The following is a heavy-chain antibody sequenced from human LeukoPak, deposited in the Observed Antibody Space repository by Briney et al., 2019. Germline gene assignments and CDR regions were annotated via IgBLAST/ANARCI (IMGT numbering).Heavy chain of an antibody. V-gene: IGHV3-48*03. CDR2: ISSSGGY. CDR3: ARHNGWFDY. J-gene: IGHJ5*01. Sequence: GGSLRLSCAASGFTFSSYEMDWVRQAPQKGLEWISYISSSGGYMYADSVKGQFTISRDNAKNSLYLQMNGLRVEDTGVYYCARHNGWFDYWGQGTLVTVSS. D-gene: IGHD2-8*01. CDR1: GFTFSSYE.